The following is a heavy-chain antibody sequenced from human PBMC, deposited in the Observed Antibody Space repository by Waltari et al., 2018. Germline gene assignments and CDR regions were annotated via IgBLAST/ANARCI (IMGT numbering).Heavy chain of an antibody. Sequence: EVQLLESGGGFIQPGGSLSISCGASGFTFSSYAITWVHQAPGKVLEWVSSITPGTTTYYADSVKGRFTISRDNSKNTLYLQMNSLRAEDTAVYYCAKVVTNWFDPWGQGALVTVSS. CDR2: ITPGTTT. J-gene: IGHJ5*02. D-gene: IGHD2-21*02. CDR3: AKVVTNWFDP. CDR1: GFTFSSYA. V-gene: IGHV3-23*05.